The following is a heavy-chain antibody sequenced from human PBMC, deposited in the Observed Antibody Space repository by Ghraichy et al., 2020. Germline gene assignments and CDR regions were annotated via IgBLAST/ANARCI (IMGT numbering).Heavy chain of an antibody. Sequence: ASVKVSCKASGYTFTGYYMHWVRQAPGQGLEWMGWINPNSGGTNYAQKFQGRVTMTRDTSISTAYMELSRLRSDDTAVYYCASSIPAAIYAFDIWGQGTMVTVSS. J-gene: IGHJ3*02. CDR3: ASSIPAAIYAFDI. D-gene: IGHD2-2*01. CDR2: INPNSGGT. V-gene: IGHV1-2*02. CDR1: GYTFTGYY.